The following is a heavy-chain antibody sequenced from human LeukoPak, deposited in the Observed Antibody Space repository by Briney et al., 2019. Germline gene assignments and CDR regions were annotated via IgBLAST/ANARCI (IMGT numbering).Heavy chain of an antibody. D-gene: IGHD1-1*01. Sequence: ASVKVSCKTSGYIFIDYYLHWVRQAPGQGLEWLGWIFPYNGDTNYAERFQGRVTMTSDTSSKTVYMEMRSLRSDDTAVYYCTRDHSWNEYDYWGLGTLVTVSS. CDR1: GYIFIDYY. CDR2: IFPYNGDT. CDR3: TRDHSWNEYDY. J-gene: IGHJ4*02. V-gene: IGHV1-2*02.